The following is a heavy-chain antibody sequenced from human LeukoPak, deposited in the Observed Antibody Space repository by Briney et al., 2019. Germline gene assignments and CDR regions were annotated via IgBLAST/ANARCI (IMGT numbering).Heavy chain of an antibody. J-gene: IGHJ2*01. CDR2: ISGSGGST. D-gene: IGHD5-12*01. CDR1: GFTFDDYA. V-gene: IGHV3-23*01. CDR3: ATSLYDIVATISGYFDL. Sequence: PGRSLRLSCAASGFTFDDYAMHWVRQAPGKGLEWVSAISGSGGSTYYADSVKGRFTISRDNSKNTLYLQMNSLRAEDTAVYYCATSLYDIVATISGYFDLWGRGTLVTVSS.